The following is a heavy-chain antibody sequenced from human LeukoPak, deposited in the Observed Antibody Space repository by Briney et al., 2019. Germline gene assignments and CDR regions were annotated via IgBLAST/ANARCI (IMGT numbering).Heavy chain of an antibody. D-gene: IGHD6-19*01. Sequence: QPGGFLRLSCAASRFTFGSYAMHWVRQAPGKGLEWVALTSYDGSNTYYADSVKGRFTISRDNSKNTLYLQMNSLRAEDTAVYYCAKDSSGWLNYYYYYGMDVWGQGTTVTVSS. V-gene: IGHV3-30*04. CDR1: RFTFGSYA. J-gene: IGHJ6*02. CDR3: AKDSSGWLNYYYYYGMDV. CDR2: TSYDGSNT.